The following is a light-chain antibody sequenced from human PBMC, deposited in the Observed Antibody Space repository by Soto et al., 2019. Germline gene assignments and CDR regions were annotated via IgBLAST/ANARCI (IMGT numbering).Light chain of an antibody. J-gene: IGKJ5*01. CDR2: KVS. CDR1: QSLVRSGGIGN. V-gene: IGKV2-30*02. Sequence: MTQSPLSLPVTPGKPTSSSCSSIQSLVRSGGIGNFSWFQQRPGRSPRRLIYKVSNRDSGVPARFSGSGSGTDFALKISRVEAEDVGVYYCMQGTHWPITFGQGTRLEIK. CDR3: MQGTHWPIT.